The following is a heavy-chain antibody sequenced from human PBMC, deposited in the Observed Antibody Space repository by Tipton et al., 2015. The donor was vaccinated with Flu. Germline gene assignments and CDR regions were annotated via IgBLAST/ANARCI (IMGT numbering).Heavy chain of an antibody. D-gene: IGHD6-13*01. V-gene: IGHV4-4*07. CDR2: IYTSGSA. Sequence: TLSLTCTVSGGSMSSYYWSWIRQPAGKGLEWIGRIYTSGSAIHNPSLKSRVTMSVDTSKNQFSLKLSSVTAADTAVYYCARLSSNWYHQLDNWGQGTLVTVSS. J-gene: IGHJ4*02. CDR3: ARLSSNWYHQLDN. CDR1: GGSMSSYY.